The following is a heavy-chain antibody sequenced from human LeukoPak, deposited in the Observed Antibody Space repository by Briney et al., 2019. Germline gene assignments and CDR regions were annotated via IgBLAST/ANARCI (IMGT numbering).Heavy chain of an antibody. V-gene: IGHV3-7*01. CDR3: AKLLGPVTTYDC. Sequence: NPGGSLTLSCEASGFTFSGNWMNWVRQAPGKGLDWVASINPDGSDKYYVDSVRGRFTITRDNTKNSLYLQMTSLGAEDTAVYYCAKLLGPVTTYDCWGQGTLVTVS. J-gene: IGHJ4*02. CDR1: GFTFSGNW. D-gene: IGHD1-1*01. CDR2: INPDGSDK.